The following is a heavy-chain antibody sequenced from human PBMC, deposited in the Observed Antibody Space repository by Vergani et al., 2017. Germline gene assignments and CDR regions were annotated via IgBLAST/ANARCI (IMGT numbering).Heavy chain of an antibody. CDR3: ARARCGGACFMSNWLDT. CDR1: GFTLGQYW. D-gene: IGHD2-21*02. CDR2: VKSDGSSA. J-gene: IGHJ5*02. Sequence: EVQLVESGGGLVQPGGSLRLSCAASGFTLGQYWMHWVRQTPGTGLEWVSRVKSDGSSAMYADSVKGRFTISRDNSKNTLYLEMKSLRVEDTAVYYCARARCGGACFMSNWLDTWGQGTLVSVSS. V-gene: IGHV3-74*03.